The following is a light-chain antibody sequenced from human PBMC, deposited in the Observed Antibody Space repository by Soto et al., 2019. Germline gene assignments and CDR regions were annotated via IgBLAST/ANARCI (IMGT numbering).Light chain of an antibody. Sequence: EIVLTQSPGTLSFSPGERATLSCRASQSHRRGYLAWYQQKPGQAPRLLIYSASNRATGIPDRFSGSGSGTDFTLTISRLEPEDFAVYYCQQYESPPPFIIGPGTKVDIK. CDR3: QQYESPPPFI. J-gene: IGKJ3*01. CDR2: SAS. CDR1: QSHRRGY. V-gene: IGKV3-20*01.